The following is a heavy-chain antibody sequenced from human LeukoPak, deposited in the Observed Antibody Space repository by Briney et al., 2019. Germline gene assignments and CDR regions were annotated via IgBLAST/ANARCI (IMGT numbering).Heavy chain of an antibody. CDR1: GFTFSSHG. CDR2: IWYDGSNK. CDR3: ARDGTGSNSGWYIH. J-gene: IGHJ4*02. D-gene: IGHD6-19*01. Sequence: GGSLRLSCAASGFTFSSHGMHWVRQAPGKGLEWVAVIWYDGSNKYYADSVKGRFTISRDNSKNTLYLQMNSLRAEDAAVYYCARDGTGSNSGWYIHWGQGTLVTVSS. V-gene: IGHV3-33*01.